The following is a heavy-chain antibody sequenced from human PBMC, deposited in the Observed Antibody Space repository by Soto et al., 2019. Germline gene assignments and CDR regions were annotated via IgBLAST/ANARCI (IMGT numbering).Heavy chain of an antibody. CDR3: AADLDIVVVPAAHYYYGMDV. D-gene: IGHD2-2*03. CDR1: GFSFTSSA. CDR2: IVVGSGNT. J-gene: IGHJ6*02. V-gene: IGHV1-58*01. Sequence: GASGKVSCKASGFSFTSSAVQRVRQARGQRLEWIGWIVVGSGNTNYAQKFQERVTITRDMSTSTAYMELSSLRSEDTAVYYCAADLDIVVVPAAHYYYGMDVWGQGTTVTVSS.